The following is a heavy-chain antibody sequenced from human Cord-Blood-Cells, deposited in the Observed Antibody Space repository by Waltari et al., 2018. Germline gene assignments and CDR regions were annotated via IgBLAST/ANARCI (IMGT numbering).Heavy chain of an antibody. V-gene: IGHV1-2*04. CDR3: ARGQEVQGVMYYFDY. J-gene: IGHJ4*02. Sequence: QVQLVQSGAEVKKPGASVKVSCKASGYTFTGYYMHWVRQAPGQGLEWMGWINPNSGGTNDAQKFQGWVTMTRDTSISTAYMELSRLRSDDTAVYYCARGQEVQGVMYYFDYWGQGTLVTVSS. CDR1: GYTFTGYY. CDR2: INPNSGGT. D-gene: IGHD3-10*01.